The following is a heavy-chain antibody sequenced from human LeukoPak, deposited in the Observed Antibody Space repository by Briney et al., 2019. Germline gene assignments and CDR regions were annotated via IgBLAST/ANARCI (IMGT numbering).Heavy chain of an antibody. CDR2: IYYSGST. CDR3: ASETGYCSGGSCYPVPHFDY. Sequence: PSETLSLTCTVSGGSISSSSYYWGWIRQPPGKGLEWIGSIYYSGSTYYNPSLKSRVTISVDTSKNQFSLKLSSVTAADTAVYYCASETGYCSGGSCYPVPHFDYWGQGTLVTVSS. D-gene: IGHD2-15*01. V-gene: IGHV4-39*07. J-gene: IGHJ4*02. CDR1: GGSISSSSYY.